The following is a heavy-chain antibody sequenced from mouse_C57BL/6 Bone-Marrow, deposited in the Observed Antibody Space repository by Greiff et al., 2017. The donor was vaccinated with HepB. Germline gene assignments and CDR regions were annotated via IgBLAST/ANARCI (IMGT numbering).Heavy chain of an antibody. CDR2: IYPGSGNT. Sequence: QVHVKQSGAELVRPGASVKLSCKASGYTFTDYYINWVKQRPGQGLEWIARIYPGSGNTYYNEKFKGKATLTAEKSSSTAYMQLSSLTSEDSAVYFCAFGLRTFDYWGQGTTLTVSS. CDR1: GYTFTDYY. D-gene: IGHD1-1*01. J-gene: IGHJ2*01. CDR3: AFGLRTFDY. V-gene: IGHV1-76*01.